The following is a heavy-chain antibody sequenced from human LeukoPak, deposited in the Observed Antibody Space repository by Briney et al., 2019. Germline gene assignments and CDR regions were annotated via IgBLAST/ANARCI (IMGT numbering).Heavy chain of an antibody. V-gene: IGHV4-39*07. CDR1: GGSISSSSYY. CDR2: IYYSGST. J-gene: IGHJ5*02. D-gene: IGHD2-15*01. CDR3: ARASRVVVAAIGGSWFDP. Sequence: SETLSLTCTVSGGSISSSSYYWGWIRQPPGKGLEWIGSIYYSGSTNYNPSLKSRVTISVDTSKNQFSLKLSSVTAADAAVYYCARASRVVVAAIGGSWFDPWGQGTLVTVSS.